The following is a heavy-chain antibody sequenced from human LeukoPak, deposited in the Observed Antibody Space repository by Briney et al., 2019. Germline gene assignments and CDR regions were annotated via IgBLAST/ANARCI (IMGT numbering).Heavy chain of an antibody. J-gene: IGHJ4*02. CDR2: ISGSGGST. CDR3: AKRYNWNHGVFDY. V-gene: IGHV3-23*01. Sequence: PGGSLRPSCAASGFTFSNYALSWVRQAPGKGLEWVSAISGSGGSTYYADSVKGRFTISRDNSKNTLYLQMNSLRAEDTAVYYCAKRYNWNHGVFDYWGQGTLVTVSS. D-gene: IGHD1-14*01. CDR1: GFTFSNYA.